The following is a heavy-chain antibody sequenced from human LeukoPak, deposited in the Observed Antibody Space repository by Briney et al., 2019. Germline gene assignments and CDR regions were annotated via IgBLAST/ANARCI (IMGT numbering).Heavy chain of an antibody. CDR3: ARDPSMTTAFDY. V-gene: IGHV3-21*01. CDR2: ISSSSSYI. CDR1: GFTFSSYN. Sequence: AGSLRLSCAASGFTFSSYNMNWVRQAPGKGLEWVPSISSSSSYIYYADSVKGRFTISRDNAKNSLYLQMNSLRAEDTAVYYCARDPSMTTAFDYWGQGTLVTVAS. J-gene: IGHJ4*02. D-gene: IGHD4-17*01.